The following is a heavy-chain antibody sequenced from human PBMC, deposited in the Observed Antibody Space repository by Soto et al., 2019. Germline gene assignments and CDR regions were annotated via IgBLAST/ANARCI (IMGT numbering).Heavy chain of an antibody. CDR1: GYTFTSYA. V-gene: IGHV1-3*05. J-gene: IGHJ6*02. D-gene: IGHD5-12*01. CDR3: ATSYSGCDYHYYYGMDV. CDR2: INAGNGNT. Sequence: QVQLVQSGAEEKKPGASAKVSCKASGYTFTSYAMHWVRQAPGQRLEWMGWINAGNGNTKYSQKFQGRVTITRDTSXSXPYMELSSLRAEDTAVYYCATSYSGCDYHYYYGMDVWGQGTTVTVSS.